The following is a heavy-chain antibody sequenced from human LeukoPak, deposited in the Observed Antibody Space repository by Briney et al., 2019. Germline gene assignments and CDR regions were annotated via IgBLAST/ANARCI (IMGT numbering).Heavy chain of an antibody. CDR1: GGTFSSYA. CDR3: ARRSGPYYYYMDV. Sequence: ASVKVSYKASGGTFSSYAISWVRQAPGQGLEWMGGIIPIFGTANYAQKFQGRVTITADESTSTAYMELSSLRSEDTAVYHCARRSGPYYYYMDVWGKGTTVTVSS. CDR2: IIPIFGTA. V-gene: IGHV1-69*13. J-gene: IGHJ6*03. D-gene: IGHD3-3*01.